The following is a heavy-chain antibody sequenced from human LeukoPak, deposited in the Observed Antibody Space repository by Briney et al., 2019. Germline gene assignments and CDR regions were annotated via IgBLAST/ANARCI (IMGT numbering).Heavy chain of an antibody. CDR1: GFSFSAYI. J-gene: IGHJ4*02. D-gene: IGHD6-19*01. CDR3: TRRYGGHSGWAGYHDS. CDR2: IRSDGSST. Sequence: GGSLRLSCVASGFSFSAYIMHWVRQAPGKGLEYVSAIRSDGSSTFYPNSVKGRFTISRDNSKSTLYLQMGSLRAEDTAVYYCTRRYGGHSGWAGYHDSWGQGTLATVSS. V-gene: IGHV3-64*01.